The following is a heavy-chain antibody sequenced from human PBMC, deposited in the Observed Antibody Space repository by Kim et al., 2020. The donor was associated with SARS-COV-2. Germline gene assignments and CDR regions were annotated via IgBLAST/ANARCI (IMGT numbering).Heavy chain of an antibody. D-gene: IGHD2-2*01. J-gene: IGHJ3*02. CDR2: ISGSGGST. Sequence: GGSLRLSCAASGFTFSSYAMTWVRQAPGKGLELVSAISGSGGSTYYADSAKGRFTISRDNSKNTLYLQMNSLRAEDTAVYYCAKGPLCSSTSCYSVGAFDIWGQGTMVTVSS. V-gene: IGHV3-23*01. CDR1: GFTFSSYA. CDR3: AKGPLCSSTSCYSVGAFDI.